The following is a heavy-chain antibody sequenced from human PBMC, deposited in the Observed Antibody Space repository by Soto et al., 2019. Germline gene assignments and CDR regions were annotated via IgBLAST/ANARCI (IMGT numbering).Heavy chain of an antibody. CDR2: INPSGGST. Sequence: GASVTVSCKASGYTFTSYYMHCVRQAPGQGLEWMGIINPSGGSTSYAQKFQGRVTMTRDTSTSTVYMELSSLRSEDTAVYYCARGSYYDSSGYYWFDPWGQGTLVTVSS. CDR3: ARGSYYDSSGYYWFDP. J-gene: IGHJ5*02. CDR1: GYTFTSYY. D-gene: IGHD3-22*01. V-gene: IGHV1-46*01.